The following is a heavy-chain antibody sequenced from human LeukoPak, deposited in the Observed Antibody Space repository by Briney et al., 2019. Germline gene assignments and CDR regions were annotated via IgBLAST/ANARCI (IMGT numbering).Heavy chain of an antibody. Sequence: ASVKVSCKASGYTFTSNTINWVRQAPGQGLEWMGWISGYNGDTNYAQKLQGRVTMTTDTSTSTAYMELRSLRSDDTAVYYCARAGATVTSHFDSWGQGTLVTVSS. D-gene: IGHD4-17*01. CDR1: GYTFTSNT. J-gene: IGHJ4*02. CDR2: ISGYNGDT. CDR3: ARAGATVTSHFDS. V-gene: IGHV1-18*01.